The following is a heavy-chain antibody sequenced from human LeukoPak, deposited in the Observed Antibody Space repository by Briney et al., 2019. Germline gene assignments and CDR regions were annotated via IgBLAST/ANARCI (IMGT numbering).Heavy chain of an antibody. CDR2: ISSSSSYI. V-gene: IGHV3-21*01. CDR3: AGVASSSWYGDSFDDY. D-gene: IGHD6-13*01. Sequence: GGFLRLSCAASGFTFSSYSMNWVRQAPGKGLEWVSSISSSSSYIYYADSVKGRFTISRDNAKNSLYLQMNSLRAEDTAVYYCAGVASSSWYGDSFDDYWGQGTLVTVSS. J-gene: IGHJ4*02. CDR1: GFTFSSYS.